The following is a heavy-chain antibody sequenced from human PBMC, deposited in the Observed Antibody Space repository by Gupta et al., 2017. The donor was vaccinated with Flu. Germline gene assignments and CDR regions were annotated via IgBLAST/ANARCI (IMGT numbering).Heavy chain of an antibody. D-gene: IGHD3-10*01. CDR2: IIPIFGTA. V-gene: IGHV1-69*06. J-gene: IGHJ4*02. CDR1: GGTFSSYA. Sequence: QVQLVQSGAEVKKPGSSVKVSCKASGGTFSSYAISWVRQAPGQGLEWMGGIIPIFGTANYAQKFQGRVTITADKSTSTAYMELSSLRSEDTAVYYCARSQQIGGYLWYYFDYWGQGTLVTVSS. CDR3: ARSQQIGGYLWYYFDY.